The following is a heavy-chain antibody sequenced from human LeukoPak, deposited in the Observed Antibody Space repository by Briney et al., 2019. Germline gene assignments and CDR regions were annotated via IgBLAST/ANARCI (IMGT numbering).Heavy chain of an antibody. V-gene: IGHV3-53*01. Sequence: GGSLRLSCAASGFTVSSNYMSWVRQAPGKGLEWVSVIYSGGSTYYSDPVTGRFTISRDNSNNTLYLQMNSLRAEDTAVYYCAREKPPPRIAVAGGGPRSYYGMDVWGQGTTVTVSS. CDR2: IYSGGST. D-gene: IGHD6-19*01. CDR1: GFTVSSNY. J-gene: IGHJ6*02. CDR3: AREKPPPRIAVAGGGPRSYYGMDV.